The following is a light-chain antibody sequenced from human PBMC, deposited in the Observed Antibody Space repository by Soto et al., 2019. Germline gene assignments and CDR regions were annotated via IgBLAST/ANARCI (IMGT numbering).Light chain of an antibody. CDR1: QSISGY. V-gene: IGKV1-39*01. J-gene: IGKJ4*01. CDR3: QQSLSTLLT. CDR2: GAS. Sequence: DIQMTQSPSSLSASVGDRVTITCRASQSISGYLNWYQQKPGKAPKVLISGASTLHNGVPSRFSGRGSGTDFTLTISSLQPEDVPTYYCQQSLSTLLTFGGGTKVDIK.